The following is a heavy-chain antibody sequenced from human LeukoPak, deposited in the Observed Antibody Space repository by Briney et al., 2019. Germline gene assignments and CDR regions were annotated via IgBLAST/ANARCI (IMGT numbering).Heavy chain of an antibody. CDR3: AKEGRSLQTY. CDR2: IKEDGTET. Sequence: PGGSLRLSCAASGFMFSRNWMSWVRLAPGKGREWVANIKEDGTETYYVDSVKGRSTISRDNAKNSLYLQMNSLRVEDTAVYFCAKEGRSLQTYWGQGTLVTVSS. V-gene: IGHV3-7*03. J-gene: IGHJ4*02. D-gene: IGHD5-24*01. CDR1: GFMFSRNW.